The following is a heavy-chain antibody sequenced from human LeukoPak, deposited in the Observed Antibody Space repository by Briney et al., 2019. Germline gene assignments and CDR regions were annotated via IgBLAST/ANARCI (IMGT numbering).Heavy chain of an antibody. CDR1: GYIFTAYY. V-gene: IGHV1-2*02. CDR2: INPNSGGT. J-gene: IGHJ3*02. Sequence: ASVKVSCKASGYIFTAYYIHWLRQAPEQGLEWMGWINPNSGGTSFALNFQGRVTLTRDTSISTVYMELSRLRSDDTAVYYCARDLSGGALGAFDIWGQGTMVTVSS. CDR3: ARDLSGGALGAFDI. D-gene: IGHD2-15*01.